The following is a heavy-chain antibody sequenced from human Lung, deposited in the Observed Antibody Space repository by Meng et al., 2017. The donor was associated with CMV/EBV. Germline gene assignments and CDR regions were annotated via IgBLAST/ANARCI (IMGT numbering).Heavy chain of an antibody. D-gene: IGHD4-17*01. CDR2: VNRNGDRA. Sequence: ESLKISXAASGFVFRSYVMSWVRQVPGKGLEWVAGVNRNGDRANYIDSVKGRFTISRDNSKNILYPQMSSLRVEDTAMYYCAKDWASNGDYDYFDSWGPGTQVTVSS. CDR3: AKDWASNGDYDYFDS. J-gene: IGHJ4*02. CDR1: GFVFRSYV. V-gene: IGHV3-23*01.